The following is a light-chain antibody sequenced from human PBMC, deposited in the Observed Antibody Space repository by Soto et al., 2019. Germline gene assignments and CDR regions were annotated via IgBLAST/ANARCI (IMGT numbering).Light chain of an antibody. Sequence: QSVLTQPASVSGSPGQTITISCTGTSSDVGGYNYVPWYQHHPGKAPKLMIYDVSNRPSGVSNRFSGSKSGNTASLTISGLQAEDEADYSCSSYTSSSTSFGGGTKVTVL. CDR3: SSYTSSSTS. V-gene: IGLV2-14*03. CDR2: DVS. CDR1: SSDVGGYNY. J-gene: IGLJ3*02.